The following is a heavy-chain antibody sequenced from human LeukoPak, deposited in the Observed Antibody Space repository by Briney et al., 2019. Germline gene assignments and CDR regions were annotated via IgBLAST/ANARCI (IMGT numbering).Heavy chain of an antibody. J-gene: IGHJ5*02. V-gene: IGHV1-24*01. Sequence: GASVKVSCKVSGYTLTELSMHWVRQAPGKGLEWMGGFDPEDGETIYAQKFQGRVTMTEDTSTDTAYMELSSLRSEDTAVYYCATALYYSDSSGDKYNWFDPWGQGTLVTVSS. CDR1: GYTLTELS. CDR2: FDPEDGET. CDR3: ATALYYSDSSGDKYNWFDP. D-gene: IGHD3-22*01.